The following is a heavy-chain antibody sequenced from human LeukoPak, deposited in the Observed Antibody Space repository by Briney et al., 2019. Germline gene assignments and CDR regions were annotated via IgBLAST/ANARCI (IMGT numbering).Heavy chain of an antibody. CDR2: INWSGGST. V-gene: IGHV3-20*01. CDR3: ARAKGIAAAEFDY. CDR1: GFTFDDYG. J-gene: IGHJ4*02. Sequence: GGSLRLSCAASGFTFDDYGMNWVRQAPGKGLEWVSGINWSGGSTGYADSVKGRFTISRDNAKNSLYLQMNSLRAEDTALYHCARAKGIAAAEFDYWGQGTLVTVSS. D-gene: IGHD6-13*01.